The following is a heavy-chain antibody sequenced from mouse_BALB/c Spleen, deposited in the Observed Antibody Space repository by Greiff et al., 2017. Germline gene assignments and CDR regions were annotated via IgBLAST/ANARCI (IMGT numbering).Heavy chain of an antibody. D-gene: IGHD1-1*01. Sequence: QVQLQQPGAELVKPGASVKMSCKASGYTFTSYWMHWVKQRPGQGLEWIGVIDPSDSYTSYNQKFKGKATLTVDTSSSTAYMQLSSLTSEDSAVYYCTRTLTTVEAGAMDYWGQGTSVTVSS. J-gene: IGHJ4*01. CDR1: GYTFTSYW. CDR2: IDPSDSYT. CDR3: TRTLTTVEAGAMDY. V-gene: IGHV1S127*01.